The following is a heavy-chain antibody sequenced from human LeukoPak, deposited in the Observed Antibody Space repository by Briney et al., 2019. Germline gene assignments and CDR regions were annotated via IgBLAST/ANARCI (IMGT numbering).Heavy chain of an antibody. CDR1: GYTFTSYG. J-gene: IGHJ4*02. CDR3: AREGASGSYSPNLDY. D-gene: IGHD1-26*01. Sequence: ASVKVSCKASGYTFTSYGISWVRQAPGQGLEWMGWISAYNGNTNYAQKLQGRVTMTTDTSTSTAYMELRSLRSDDTAVYYCAREGASGSYSPNLDYWGQGTLVTVSS. V-gene: IGHV1-18*01. CDR2: ISAYNGNT.